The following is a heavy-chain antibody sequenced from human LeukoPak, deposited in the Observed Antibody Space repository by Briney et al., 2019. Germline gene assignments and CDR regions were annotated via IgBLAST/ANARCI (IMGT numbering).Heavy chain of an antibody. CDR3: ARGRSYEYGDYDY. CDR1: GGAFSGYS. Sequence: SETLSLTCAVYGGAFSGYSWSWIRQPPGKGLEWIGEIDPNGTTNYNPSLKSRVTVSVDTCKNQFSLNLNSMTAADTAIYYCARGRSYEYGDYDYWGQGTLVTVSS. V-gene: IGHV4-34*01. D-gene: IGHD4-17*01. CDR2: IDPNGTT. J-gene: IGHJ4*02.